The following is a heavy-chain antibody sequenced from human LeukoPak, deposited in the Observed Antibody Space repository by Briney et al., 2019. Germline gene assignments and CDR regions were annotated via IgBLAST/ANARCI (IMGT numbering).Heavy chain of an antibody. V-gene: IGHV4-59*01. Sequence: PSETLSLTCSVSGGSIRDFYWTWIRQPPGKGLEWIGYIYYTGTTNYSPSLRGRVIMSVDTSRNQFSLNLTSVTPADTAVYFCARLGDEMAVSGLKYYHYSHTDVWGSGTTVAVSS. CDR2: IYYTGTT. D-gene: IGHD3-16*01. CDR1: GGSIRDFY. J-gene: IGHJ6*03. CDR3: ARLGDEMAVSGLKYYHYSHTDV.